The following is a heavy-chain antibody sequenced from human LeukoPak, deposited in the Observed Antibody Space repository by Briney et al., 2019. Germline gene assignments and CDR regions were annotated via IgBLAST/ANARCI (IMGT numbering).Heavy chain of an antibody. J-gene: IGHJ4*02. CDR1: GYTFTGYY. D-gene: IGHD6-6*01. CDR3: ATDLSSSSRGPGY. V-gene: IGHV1-24*01. CDR2: FDPEDGET. Sequence: ASVKVSCKASGYTFTGYYMHWVRQAPGKGLEWMGGFDPEDGETIYAQKFQGRVTMTEDTSTDTAYMELSSLRSEDTAVYYCATDLSSSSRGPGYWGQGTLVTVSS.